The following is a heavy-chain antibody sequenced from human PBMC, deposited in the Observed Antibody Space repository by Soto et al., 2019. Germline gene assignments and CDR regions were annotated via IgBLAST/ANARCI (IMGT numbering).Heavy chain of an antibody. Sequence: GGSLRLSCAASGFTFSYFSMKWVRQAPGKGLEWVSSISSSSTYIYYADSVKGRFTVSRDNAKNSLFLQMNSLRAEDTAVYYCARDRIPAADQWFDPWGQGT. CDR1: GFTFSYFS. CDR3: ARDRIPAADQWFDP. D-gene: IGHD6-13*01. V-gene: IGHV3-21*01. CDR2: ISSSSTYI. J-gene: IGHJ5*02.